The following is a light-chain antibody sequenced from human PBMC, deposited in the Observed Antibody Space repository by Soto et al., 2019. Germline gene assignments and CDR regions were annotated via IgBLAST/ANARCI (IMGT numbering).Light chain of an antibody. Sequence: EIVMTQSPVTLSVSPGERATLSCRASESVSRNLAWYQQKPGQAPSLLIYGAFTRATGIPARFSGSGSGTEFTLTITSLQSEDFALYYCQQYHNLWTFGQGTKVDIK. J-gene: IGKJ1*01. V-gene: IGKV3-15*01. CDR2: GAF. CDR1: ESVSRN. CDR3: QQYHNLWT.